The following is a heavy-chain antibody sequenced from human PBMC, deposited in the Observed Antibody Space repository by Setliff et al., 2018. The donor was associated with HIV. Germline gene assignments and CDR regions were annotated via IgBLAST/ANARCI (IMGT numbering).Heavy chain of an antibody. D-gene: IGHD4-17*01. V-gene: IGHV1-69*01. J-gene: IGHJ6*02. CDR1: GGTFSNHA. CDR3: ARDRGYGERRGGRDYYYGMDV. Sequence: VKVSCKASGGTFSNHAISWVRQAPGQGLEWMGGIIPIFGTANYAQKFQGRVTITADESTSTAYMELSSLSSEDTAMYYCARDRGYGERRGGRDYYYGMDVWGQGTTVTVSS. CDR2: IIPIFGTA.